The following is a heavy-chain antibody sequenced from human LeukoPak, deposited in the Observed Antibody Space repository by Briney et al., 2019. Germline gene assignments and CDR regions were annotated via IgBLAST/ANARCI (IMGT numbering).Heavy chain of an antibody. Sequence: GGSLRLSCAASGFPFSDYYMSWIRQAPGKGLERVSYISSSGSTICYADSVKGRFTISRDNAKNSLYLQMNSLRAEDTAVYYCASASGSSKVPDWFDPWGQGTLVTVSS. D-gene: IGHD2-2*01. CDR2: ISSSGSTI. V-gene: IGHV3-11*01. CDR1: GFPFSDYY. J-gene: IGHJ5*02. CDR3: ASASGSSKVPDWFDP.